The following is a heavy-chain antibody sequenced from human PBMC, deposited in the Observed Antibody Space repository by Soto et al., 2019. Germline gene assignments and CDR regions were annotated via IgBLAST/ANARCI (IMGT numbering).Heavy chain of an antibody. J-gene: IGHJ4*02. CDR1: TSTFSNYA. V-gene: IGHV3-23*01. CDR3: AEGGYGSGWYQALED. Sequence: GVLRLSCAASTSTFSNYAMTWVRQAPGKGLEWVSAISGSGSSTHYADSVKGRFFISRDNSKNTLYVQMHRLRVEDTAVYYCAEGGYGSGWYQALEDWGQGTLVTVSS. CDR2: ISGSGSST. D-gene: IGHD6-19*01.